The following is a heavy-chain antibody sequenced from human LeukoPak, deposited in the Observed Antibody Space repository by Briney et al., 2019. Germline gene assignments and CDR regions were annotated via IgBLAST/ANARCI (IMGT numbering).Heavy chain of an antibody. D-gene: IGHD4-23*01. V-gene: IGHV4-59*01. CDR1: GDSISSYY. Sequence: PSETLSLTCTVSGDSISSYYWSWIRQPPGKGLEWIGYIYYSGSTNYNPSLKSRVTISVDTSKNQFSLKLSSVTAADTAVYYCARGGGHGGHVDYWGQGTLVTVSS. CDR2: IYYSGST. J-gene: IGHJ4*02. CDR3: ARGGGHGGHVDY.